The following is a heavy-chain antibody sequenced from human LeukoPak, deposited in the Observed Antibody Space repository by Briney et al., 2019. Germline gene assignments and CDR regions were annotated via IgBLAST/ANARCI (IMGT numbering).Heavy chain of an antibody. Sequence: ASVTVSCKASGYTFTAYYMHWVRQAPGQGLEWMGWINPSSGDTNYAQKFQGRVTMTRDTSIDTAYMDPSRLRSDDTALYYCAKEGGTSMVIDFWGQGALVTVSS. V-gene: IGHV1-2*02. CDR2: INPSSGDT. J-gene: IGHJ4*02. CDR3: AKEGGTSMVIDF. CDR1: GYTFTAYY. D-gene: IGHD5-18*01.